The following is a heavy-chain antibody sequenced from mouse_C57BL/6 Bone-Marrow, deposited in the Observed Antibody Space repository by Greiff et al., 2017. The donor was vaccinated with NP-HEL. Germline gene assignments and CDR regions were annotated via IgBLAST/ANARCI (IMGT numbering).Heavy chain of an antibody. Sequence: EVQLVESGGGLVKPGGSLKLSCAASGFTFSSYAMSWVRQTPEKRLEWVATISDGGSYTYYPDNVKGRFTISRDNAKNNLYLQMSHLKSEDTAMYYCARDLDYEAWFAYWGQGTLVTVSA. CDR1: GFTFSSYA. CDR3: ARDLDYEAWFAY. J-gene: IGHJ3*01. V-gene: IGHV5-4*01. D-gene: IGHD2-4*01. CDR2: ISDGGSYT.